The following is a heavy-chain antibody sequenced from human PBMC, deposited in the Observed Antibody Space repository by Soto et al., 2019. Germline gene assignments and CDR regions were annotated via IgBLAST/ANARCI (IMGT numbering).Heavy chain of an antibody. V-gene: IGHV3-33*01. CDR2: IWHDGGTK. CDR3: AREGYVNTGFGKDY. CDR1: GFTFSSYG. D-gene: IGHD3-16*01. Sequence: QVQLVESGGGVVQPGSSLRLSCAASGFTFSSYGMHWVRQAPGKGLEGVAFIWHDGGTKFYAESVKGRFTISRDNSKNTLYLQMTSLSAEDTAMDYCAREGYVNTGFGKDYWGQGTLVTVSS. J-gene: IGHJ4*02.